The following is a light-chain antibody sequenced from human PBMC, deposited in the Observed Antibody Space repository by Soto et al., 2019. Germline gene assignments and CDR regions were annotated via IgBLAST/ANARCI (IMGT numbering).Light chain of an antibody. Sequence: QSVLTQAPSASETPGQRVTISCSGGSSNVGRNTVNWYQQLPGTAPKLLIYSNNRRPSGVPDRFSGSKSGTSASLAISGLQSEDEADYYCAAWDDSLTDYVFGTGTKVTLL. J-gene: IGLJ1*01. CDR2: SNN. CDR3: AAWDDSLTDYV. CDR1: SSNVGRNT. V-gene: IGLV1-44*01.